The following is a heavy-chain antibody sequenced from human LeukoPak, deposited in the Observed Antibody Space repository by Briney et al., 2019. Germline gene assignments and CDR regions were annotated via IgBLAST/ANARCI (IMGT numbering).Heavy chain of an antibody. V-gene: IGHV4-34*01. Sequence: SETLSLTCAVYGGSFSGYYWSWIRQPPGKGLERIGEINHSGSTNYNPSLKSRVTISVDTSKNQFSLKLSSVTAADTAVYYCARRRARHRVAVAGTYNWFDPWGQGTLVTVSS. D-gene: IGHD6-19*01. J-gene: IGHJ5*02. CDR2: INHSGST. CDR3: ARRRARHRVAVAGTYNWFDP. CDR1: GGSFSGYY.